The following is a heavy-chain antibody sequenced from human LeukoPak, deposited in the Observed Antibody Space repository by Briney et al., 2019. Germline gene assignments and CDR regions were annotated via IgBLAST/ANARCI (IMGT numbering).Heavy chain of an antibody. V-gene: IGHV3-48*03. CDR1: GFTFSSYE. CDR3: ARGSLQLWSTYFDY. D-gene: IGHD5-18*01. Sequence: GGSLRLSCAASGFTFSSYEMNWVRQAPGKGLEWVSYISSSGSTIYYADSVKGRFTISRDNAKNSLYLQMNSLRAEDTAVYYCARGSLQLWSTYFDYWGQGTLVTVSS. CDR2: ISSSGSTI. J-gene: IGHJ4*02.